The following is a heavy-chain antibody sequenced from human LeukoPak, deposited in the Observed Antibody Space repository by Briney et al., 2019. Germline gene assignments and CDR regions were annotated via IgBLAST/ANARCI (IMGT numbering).Heavy chain of an antibody. J-gene: IGHJ4*02. D-gene: IGHD2-21*01. Sequence: GGSLRLSCAASGFTFSSYAMSWVRQAPGKGLEWVSAISGSGGSAYYADSVKGRFTISRDNAKNTLYLQMSSLRAEDTAVYYCAKEREGEVDYWGQGTLVTVSS. CDR3: AKEREGEVDY. CDR2: ISGSGGSA. V-gene: IGHV3-23*01. CDR1: GFTFSSYA.